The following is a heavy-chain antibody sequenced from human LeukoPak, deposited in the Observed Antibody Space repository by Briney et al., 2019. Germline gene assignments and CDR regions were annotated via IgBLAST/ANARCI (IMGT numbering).Heavy chain of an antibody. CDR1: GFTFSSYA. CDR3: ARGLIPYSSSGAGYYYFDY. J-gene: IGHJ4*02. Sequence: GGSLRLSCAASGFTFSSYAMHWARQAPGKGLEYVSAISSNGGSTYYANSVKGRFTISRDNSKNTLYLQMGSLRAEDMAVYYCARGLIPYSSSGAGYYYFDYWGQGTLVTVSS. CDR2: ISSNGGST. V-gene: IGHV3-64*01. D-gene: IGHD6-6*01.